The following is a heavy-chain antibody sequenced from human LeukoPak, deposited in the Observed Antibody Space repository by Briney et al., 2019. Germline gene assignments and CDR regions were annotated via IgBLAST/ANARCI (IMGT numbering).Heavy chain of an antibody. J-gene: IGHJ4*02. CDR2: IYYSGSN. Sequence: SETLSLTCTVSGGSISSSSYYWVWIRQPPGKGLEWIGSIYYSGSNYYNPSLKSRVTISVDTSKNQFSLKLSSVTAADTAVYYCARTPYNWNYPGDPDYWGQGTLVTASS. D-gene: IGHD1-7*01. V-gene: IGHV4-39*07. CDR3: ARTPYNWNYPGDPDY. CDR1: GGSISSSSYY.